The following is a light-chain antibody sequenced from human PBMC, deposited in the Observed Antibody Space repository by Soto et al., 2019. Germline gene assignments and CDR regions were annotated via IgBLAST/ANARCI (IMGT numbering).Light chain of an antibody. Sequence: QSVLAQPAPVFGSPGQSIAISCTGTSSDVGGYSYVSWYQQQPGKAPKLVISDVSNRPSGVSDRFSGSKSGNTASLTISGLQTEDEADYYCASYTTSSTYVFGTGTKVTVL. CDR3: ASYTTSSTYV. CDR1: SSDVGGYSY. J-gene: IGLJ1*01. CDR2: DVS. V-gene: IGLV2-14*01.